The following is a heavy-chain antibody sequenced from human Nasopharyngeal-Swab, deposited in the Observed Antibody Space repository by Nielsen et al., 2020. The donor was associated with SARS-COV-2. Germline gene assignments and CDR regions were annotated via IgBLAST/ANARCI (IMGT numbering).Heavy chain of an antibody. CDR2: IWHDGTNK. Sequence: GESLKISCTASGFIFKRYGMHWVRQAAGKGLEWVAVIWHDGTNKNYGDSVKGRFTISRDNSKSTLYLQMNSLRADDTALYYCADPPFSEYWGQGTLVTVSS. CDR3: ADPPFSEY. J-gene: IGHJ4*02. CDR1: GFIFKRYG. V-gene: IGHV3-33*01.